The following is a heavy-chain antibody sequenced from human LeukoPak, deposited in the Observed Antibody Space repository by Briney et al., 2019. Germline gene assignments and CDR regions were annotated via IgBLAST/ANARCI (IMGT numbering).Heavy chain of an antibody. CDR3: ARSPARYCSSTSCSLDP. D-gene: IGHD2-2*01. CDR1: GYTFTGYY. CDR2: INPNSGGT. J-gene: IGHJ5*02. V-gene: IGHV1-2*02. Sequence: ASVKVSCKASGYTFTGYYMHWVRQAPGQGLEWMGWINPNSGGTNYAQKFQGRVTMTRDTSISTAYMELSRLRSDDTAVYYCARSPARYCSSTSCSLDPWGQGTLVTVSS.